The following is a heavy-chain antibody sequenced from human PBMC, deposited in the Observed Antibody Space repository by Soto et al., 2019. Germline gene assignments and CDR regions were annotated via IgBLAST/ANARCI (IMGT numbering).Heavy chain of an antibody. CDR3: AKDRGYDFWSGYYIPDYFDY. J-gene: IGHJ4*02. Sequence: SLRLSCAASGFTFSSYAMSWVRQAPGKGLEWVSAISGSGGSTYYADSVKGRFTISRDNSKNTLYLQMNSLRAEDTAVYYCAKDRGYDFWSGYYIPDYFDYWGQGTLVTVSS. CDR1: GFTFSSYA. V-gene: IGHV3-23*01. D-gene: IGHD3-3*01. CDR2: ISGSGGST.